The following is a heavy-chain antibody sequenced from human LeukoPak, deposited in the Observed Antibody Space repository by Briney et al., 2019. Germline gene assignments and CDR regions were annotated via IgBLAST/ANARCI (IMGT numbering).Heavy chain of an antibody. CDR2: VPYDGSSQ. J-gene: IGHJ4*02. Sequence: WVRQAPGKGLEWVAVVPYDGSSQYADSVKGRFTISRDNSKNTLYQHIRSLRPDDTAIYFCCFGSGKGSYFDYWGQGTRVTVSS. CDR3: CFGSGKGSYFDY. V-gene: IGHV3-30*03. D-gene: IGHD3-10*01.